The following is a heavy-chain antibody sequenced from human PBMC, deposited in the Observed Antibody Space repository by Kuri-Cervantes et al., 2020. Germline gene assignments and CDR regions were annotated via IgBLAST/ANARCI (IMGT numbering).Heavy chain of an antibody. Sequence: SETLSLTCTVSGGSTSSYYWSWIRQPPGKGLEWIGEINHSGSTNYNPSLKSRVTISVDTSKNQFSLKLSSVTAADTAVYYCARGRAPHRYYYCMDVWGKGTTVTVSS. CDR2: INHSGST. J-gene: IGHJ6*03. CDR3: ARGRAPHRYYYCMDV. CDR1: GGSTSSYY. V-gene: IGHV4-34*01.